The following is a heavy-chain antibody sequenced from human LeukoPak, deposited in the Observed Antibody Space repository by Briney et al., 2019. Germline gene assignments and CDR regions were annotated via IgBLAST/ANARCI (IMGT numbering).Heavy chain of an antibody. CDR3: AKAREVLAYYYDGSGYYLDY. D-gene: IGHD3-22*01. Sequence: GGSLRLSCAASGFTFSTYWMSWVRQAPGKGLEWVANIKQDGSEKYFVDSVKGRFTISRDNAKNSLYLQMNSLRAEDTAIYYCAKAREVLAYYYDGSGYYLDYWGQGTLVAVSS. CDR2: IKQDGSEK. J-gene: IGHJ4*02. CDR1: GFTFSTYW. V-gene: IGHV3-7*05.